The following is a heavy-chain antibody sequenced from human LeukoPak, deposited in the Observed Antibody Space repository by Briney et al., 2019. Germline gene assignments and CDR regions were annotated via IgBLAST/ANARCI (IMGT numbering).Heavy chain of an antibody. J-gene: IGHJ4*02. CDR3: ASLTTVGCSSASCYVDQ. Sequence: SETLSLTCTVSGGSISSSTYYWAWIRQLPGKGLEWIGSIFYSGTAYYNPSLRSRVTISVDTSKNQFSLKLRSMTAADTTVYYCASLTTVGCSSASCYVDQWGQGTLVTVSS. CDR1: GGSISSSTYY. D-gene: IGHD2-2*01. V-gene: IGHV4-39*01. CDR2: IFYSGTA.